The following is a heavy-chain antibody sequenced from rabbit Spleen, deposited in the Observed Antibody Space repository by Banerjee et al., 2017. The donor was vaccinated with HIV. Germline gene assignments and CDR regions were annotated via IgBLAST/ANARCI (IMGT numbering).Heavy chain of an antibody. CDR1: GFDFSSNE. D-gene: IGHD1-1*01. V-gene: IGHV1S40*01. CDR3: ARDWASSSGYYSSFNL. CDR2: IYAGSNGAT. J-gene: IGHJ4*01. Sequence: QSLEESGGDLVKPGASLTLTCTASGFDFSSNEMCWVRQAPGKGLEWIACIYAGSNGATYYASWAKGRFTISKTSSTTVTLQMTSLTAADTATYFCARDWASSSGYYSSFNLWGPGTLVTVS.